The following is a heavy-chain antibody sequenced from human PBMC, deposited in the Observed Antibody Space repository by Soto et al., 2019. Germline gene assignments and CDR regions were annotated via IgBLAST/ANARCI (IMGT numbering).Heavy chain of an antibody. D-gene: IGHD6-6*01. J-gene: IGHJ6*02. CDR2: IWYDGSNK. CDR1: GFTFSSYG. V-gene: IGHV3-33*01. Sequence: SLRLSCAASGFTFSSYGMHWVRQAPGKGLEGVAVIWYDGSNKYYADSVKGRFTISRDNSKNALYLQMKSLRAEDTAVYYCARDMTTAARPYYYYYGMDVWGQGTTVTVSS. CDR3: ARDMTTAARPYYYYYGMDV.